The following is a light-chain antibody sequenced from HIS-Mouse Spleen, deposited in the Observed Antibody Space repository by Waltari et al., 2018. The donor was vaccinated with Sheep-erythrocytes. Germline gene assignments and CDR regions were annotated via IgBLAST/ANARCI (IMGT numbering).Light chain of an antibody. CDR1: ALPKQY. J-gene: IGLJ3*02. CDR2: KDS. CDR3: QSADSSGTYPV. Sequence: SYELTQPPSVSVSPGQTARITCPGDALPKQYAYWYQPKPGQAPGLGIYKDSERPSGIPERFAGSSSGTTVTLTISGVQAEDEADYYCQSADSSGTYPVFGGGTKLTVL. V-gene: IGLV3-25*03.